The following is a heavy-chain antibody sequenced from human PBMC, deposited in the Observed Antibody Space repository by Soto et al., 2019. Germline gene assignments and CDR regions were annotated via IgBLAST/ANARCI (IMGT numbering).Heavy chain of an antibody. CDR2: IWYDGSNK. CDR3: AREKRNWYYYDSSGSLDAFDI. D-gene: IGHD3-22*01. CDR1: GFTFSSYG. J-gene: IGHJ3*02. Sequence: GGSLRLSCAASGFTFSSYGMHWVRQAPGKGLEWVAVIWYDGSNKYYADSVKGRFTISRDNSKNTLYLQMNSLRAEDTAVYYCAREKRNWYYYDSSGSLDAFDIWGQGTMVTVSS. V-gene: IGHV3-33*01.